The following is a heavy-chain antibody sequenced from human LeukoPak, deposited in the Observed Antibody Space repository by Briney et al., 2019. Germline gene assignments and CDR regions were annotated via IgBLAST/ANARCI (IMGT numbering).Heavy chain of an antibody. CDR1: GYTFTSYG. CDR3: ARQRYYDFWSGYPRPIDY. D-gene: IGHD3-3*01. V-gene: IGHV1-2*02. Sequence: ASVKVSCKASGYTFTSYGISWVRQAPGQGLEWMGWINPNSGGTNYAQKFQGRVTMTRDTSISTAYMELSRLRSDDTAVYYCARQRYYDFWSGYPRPIDYWGQGTLVTVSS. CDR2: INPNSGGT. J-gene: IGHJ4*02.